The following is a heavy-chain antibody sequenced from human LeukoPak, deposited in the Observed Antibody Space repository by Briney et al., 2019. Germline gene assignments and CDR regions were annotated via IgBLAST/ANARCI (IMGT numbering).Heavy chain of an antibody. Sequence: SETLSLTCTVSGGSISSSSYYWGWIRQPPGEGLEWIGSIYYSGSTYYNPSLKSRVTISVDTSKNQFSLKLSSVTAADTAVYYCARSVGSSWYGPTRIDYWGQGTLVTVSS. V-gene: IGHV4-39*01. D-gene: IGHD6-13*01. J-gene: IGHJ4*02. CDR1: GGSISSSSYY. CDR2: IYYSGST. CDR3: ARSVGSSWYGPTRIDY.